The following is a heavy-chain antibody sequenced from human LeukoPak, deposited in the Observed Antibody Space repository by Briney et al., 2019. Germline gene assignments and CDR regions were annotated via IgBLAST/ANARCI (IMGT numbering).Heavy chain of an antibody. Sequence: SETLSLTCAVYGGSFSGYYWSWIRQPPGKGLEWIGEINHSGSTNYNPSLKSRVTISVDTSKNQFSLKLSSVTAADTAVYYCARTGTYCSSTSCYFPPYYYYYMDVWGKGTTVTVSS. CDR1: GGSFSGYY. CDR2: INHSGST. D-gene: IGHD2-2*01. CDR3: ARTGTYCSSTSCYFPPYYYYYMDV. V-gene: IGHV4-34*01. J-gene: IGHJ6*03.